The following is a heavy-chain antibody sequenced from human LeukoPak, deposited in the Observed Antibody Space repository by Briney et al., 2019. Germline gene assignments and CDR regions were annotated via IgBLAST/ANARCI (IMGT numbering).Heavy chain of an antibody. V-gene: IGHV1-69*13. CDR1: GGTFSSYA. D-gene: IGHD3-10*01. CDR3: ATIHPYGSGSYYNVYGMDV. Sequence: SVKVSCKASGGTFSSYAISWVRQAPGQGLEWMGGIVPIFGTANYAQKFQGRVTITADESTSTAYMELSSLRSEDTAVYYCATIHPYGSGSYYNVYGMDVWGKGTTVTVSS. CDR2: IVPIFGTA. J-gene: IGHJ6*04.